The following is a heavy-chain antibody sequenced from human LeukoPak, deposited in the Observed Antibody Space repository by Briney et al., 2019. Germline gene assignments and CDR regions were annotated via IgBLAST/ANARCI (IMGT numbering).Heavy chain of an antibody. J-gene: IGHJ4*02. CDR3: ARDREFASSSWLFDY. CDR2: INPNSGGT. Sequence: ASVKVSCKASGYTFTGYYMHWVRQAPGQGLEWMGWINPNSGGTNYAQKFQGWVTMTRDTSISTAYMELSRLRSDDTAVYYCARDREFASSSWLFDYWGQGTLVTVSS. V-gene: IGHV1-2*04. CDR1: GYTFTGYY. D-gene: IGHD6-13*01.